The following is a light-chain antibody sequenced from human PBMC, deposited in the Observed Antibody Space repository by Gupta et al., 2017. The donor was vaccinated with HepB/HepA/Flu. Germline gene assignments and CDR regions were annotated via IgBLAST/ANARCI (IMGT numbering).Light chain of an antibody. J-gene: IGKJ1*01. V-gene: IGKV3-20*01. CDR2: GAS. CDR3: QQEGSSPST. CDR1: QSVSSSY. Sequence: EIVLTQSPGTLYLSPGERATLSCRASQSVSSSYLAWYQQKPGQAPRLLIYGASSRATGIPDRFSGSGSGTEFTLTISRREPEDFAVYYCQQEGSSPSTFGQGTKVEIK.